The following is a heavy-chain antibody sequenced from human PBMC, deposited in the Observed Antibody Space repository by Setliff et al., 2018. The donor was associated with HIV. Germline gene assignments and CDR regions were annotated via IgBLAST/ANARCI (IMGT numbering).Heavy chain of an antibody. Sequence: ASVKVPCKASGFSFSRHYMHWVRQAPGEGLEWVAMINPSDGIPSYAQKFQDRVVVTRDTSRSIVYMELSSLLSEDTAVYFCTRAFPPMIPAAFDIWGLGTLVTVSS. CDR3: TRAFPPMIPAAFDI. CDR1: GFSFSRHY. V-gene: IGHV1-46*01. D-gene: IGHD3-16*01. CDR2: INPSDGIP. J-gene: IGHJ3*02.